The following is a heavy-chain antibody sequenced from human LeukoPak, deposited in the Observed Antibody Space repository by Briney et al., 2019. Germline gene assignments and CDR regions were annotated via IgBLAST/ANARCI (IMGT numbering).Heavy chain of an antibody. D-gene: IGHD3-10*01. CDR1: GFTFSSYW. J-gene: IGHJ4*02. CDR2: INSDGSTT. CDR3: ARDRYGSYFFDY. Sequence: PGGSLRLSCAAPGFTFSSYWMHWVRQAPGKGLVWVARINSDGSTTSYADSVKGRFTIFRDNAKNTLSLQMNSLRVEDTAVYYCARDRYGSYFFDYWGQGTLVTVSS. V-gene: IGHV3-74*01.